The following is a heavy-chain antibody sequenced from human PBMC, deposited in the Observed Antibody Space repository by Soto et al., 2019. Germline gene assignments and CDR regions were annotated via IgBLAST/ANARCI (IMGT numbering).Heavy chain of an antibody. J-gene: IGHJ4*02. Sequence: GGSLRLSCAASGFTFSSYAMRWVRQAPGKGLEWVAVISYDGSNKYYADSVKGRFTISRDNSKNTLYLQMNSLRAEDTAVYYCARGGYDFWSGYSFFDYWGQGTLVTVSS. CDR1: GFTFSSYA. V-gene: IGHV3-30-3*01. D-gene: IGHD3-3*01. CDR2: ISYDGSNK. CDR3: ARGGYDFWSGYSFFDY.